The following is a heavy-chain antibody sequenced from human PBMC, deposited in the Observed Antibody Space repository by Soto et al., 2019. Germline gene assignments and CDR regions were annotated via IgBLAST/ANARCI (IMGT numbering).Heavy chain of an antibody. V-gene: IGHV4-59*01. CDR1: GGSLSSYY. J-gene: IGHJ5*02. Sequence: QVQLQESGPGLVKPSETLSLTCTVPGGSLSSYYWSWIRQPPGKGLEWIGYIYYSGSTNYNPSPKSRVTISVDTSKNQFSLKLSSVTAADTAVYYCARPLFGWGIWFDPWGQGTLVTVSS. D-gene: IGHD3-10*02. CDR2: IYYSGST. CDR3: ARPLFGWGIWFDP.